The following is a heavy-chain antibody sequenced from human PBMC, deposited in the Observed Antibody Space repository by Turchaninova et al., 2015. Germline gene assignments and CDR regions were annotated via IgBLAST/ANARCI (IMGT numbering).Heavy chain of an antibody. CDR1: GGSISSFY. V-gene: IGHV4-59*01. J-gene: IGHJ3*02. CDR3: ARGARGPSLDI. CDR2: IDYSGST. Sequence: QVQLQESGPGLVKPSETLSLTCTVSGGSISSFYWSWIRQPPGKGLDWIGYIDYSGSTNYNPPLKSRVTISVDTSKNQFSLKLSAVTAADTAVYYCARGARGPSLDIWGQGTMVTVSS. D-gene: IGHD3-10*01.